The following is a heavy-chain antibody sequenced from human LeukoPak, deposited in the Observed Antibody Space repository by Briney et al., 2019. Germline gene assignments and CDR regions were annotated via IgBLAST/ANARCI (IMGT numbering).Heavy chain of an antibody. V-gene: IGHV3-30-3*01. CDR1: GFTFSSYA. J-gene: IGHJ5*02. CDR3: ASCGGSCYSRWFGP. D-gene: IGHD2-15*01. CDR2: ISYDGSNK. Sequence: GGSLRLSCAASGFTFSSYAMHWVRQAPGKGLEWVAVISYDGSNKYYADSVKGRFTISRDNSKNTLYLQMNSLRAEDTAVYYCASCGGSCYSRWFGPWGQGTLVTVSS.